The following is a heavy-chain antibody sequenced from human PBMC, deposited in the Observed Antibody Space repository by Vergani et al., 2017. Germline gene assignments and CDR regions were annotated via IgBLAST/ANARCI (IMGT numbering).Heavy chain of an antibody. J-gene: IGHJ4*02. CDR3: ARGRRYFEY. V-gene: IGHV4-61*02. CDR1: GGSISSGGYY. CDR2: IYTSGST. Sequence: QVQLQESGPGLVKPSQTLSLTCTVSGGSISSGGYYWSWIRQPAGKELEWIGRIYTSGSTDYNPSLKSRVTTSVDTSKNQFSLKLSSVTAADTAGYYCARGRRYFEYWGQGTLVTVSS.